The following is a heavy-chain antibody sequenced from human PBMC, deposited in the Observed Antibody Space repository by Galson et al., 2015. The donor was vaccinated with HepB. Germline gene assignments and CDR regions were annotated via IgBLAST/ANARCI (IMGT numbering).Heavy chain of an antibody. V-gene: IGHV3-30*02. D-gene: IGHD6-13*01. Sequence: SLRLSCAASGFTFSSYGMHWVRQAPGKGLEWVAFIWYDGSNKYYADSVKGRFTISRDNSKNTLYLQMNSLRAEDTAVYYCANINIHSSCGYWCYYGMDDWGQGTPVTVSS. J-gene: IGHJ6*02. CDR3: ANINIHSSCGYWCYYGMDD. CDR1: GFTFSSYG. CDR2: IWYDGSNK.